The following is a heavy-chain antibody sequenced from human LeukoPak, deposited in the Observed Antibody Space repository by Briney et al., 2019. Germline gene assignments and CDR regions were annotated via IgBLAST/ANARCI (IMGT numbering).Heavy chain of an antibody. CDR3: ARRYCSGGSCYSSFDY. CDR2: IHHSGST. D-gene: IGHD2-15*01. V-gene: IGHV4-59*08. Sequence: SETLSLTCTVSGGSISSYYWSWTRQPPGKGLEWIGYIHHSGSTNHNPSLKSRVTMSVDTPKNQFSLKLSSVTATDTAVYYCARRYCSGGSCYSSFDYWGQGALVTVSS. J-gene: IGHJ4*02. CDR1: GGSISSYY.